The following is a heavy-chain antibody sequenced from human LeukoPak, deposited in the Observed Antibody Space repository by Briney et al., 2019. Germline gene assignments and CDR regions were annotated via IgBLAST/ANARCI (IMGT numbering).Heavy chain of an antibody. CDR2: IYYSGST. Sequence: SSETLSLTCTVSGGSISSGGYYWSWIRQHPGKGLEWIGYIYYSGSTYYNPSLKSRVTISVDTSKNQFSLKLSSVTAADTAVYYCARAPIVLMVYAYTGYYGMDVWGQGTTVTVSS. J-gene: IGHJ6*02. V-gene: IGHV4-31*03. CDR3: ARAPIVLMVYAYTGYYGMDV. D-gene: IGHD2-8*01. CDR1: GGSISSGGYY.